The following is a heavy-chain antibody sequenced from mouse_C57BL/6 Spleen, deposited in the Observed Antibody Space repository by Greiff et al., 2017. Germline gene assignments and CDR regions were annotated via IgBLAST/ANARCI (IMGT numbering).Heavy chain of an antibody. Sequence: VQLQQSGAELVRPGTSVKMSCKASGYTFTNYWIGWAKQRPGHGLEWIGDIYPGGGYTNYNEKFKGKATLTADKSSSTAYMQFSSLTSEDSAIYYCARWGGDYRYVDVWGTGTTVTGSS. J-gene: IGHJ1*03. CDR1: GYTFTNYW. V-gene: IGHV1-63*01. CDR3: ARWGGDYRYVDV. CDR2: IYPGGGYT.